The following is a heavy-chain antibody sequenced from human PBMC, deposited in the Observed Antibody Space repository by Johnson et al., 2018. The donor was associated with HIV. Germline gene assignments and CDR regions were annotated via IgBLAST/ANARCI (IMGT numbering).Heavy chain of an antibody. V-gene: IGHV3-74*01. CDR3: ARGGPFHAFDI. CDR2: VNNDGGDT. J-gene: IGHJ3*02. D-gene: IGHD2-21*01. CDR1: GFTFTNYW. Sequence: VQLVESGGGLVQPGGSLRLSCAVSGFTFTNYWMHWVRQAPGKGLVWVSRVNNDGGDTIYADSVKGRFTISSDNAKNTLFLQMNSLRAEDTAMYFCARGGPFHAFDIWGHGTTVTVSS.